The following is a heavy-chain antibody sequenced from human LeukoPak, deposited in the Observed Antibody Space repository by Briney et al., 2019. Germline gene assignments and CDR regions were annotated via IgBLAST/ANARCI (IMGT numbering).Heavy chain of an antibody. CDR3: ARASSYSSHNDY. D-gene: IGHD6-13*01. CDR2: IYYSGRA. Sequence: SETLSLTCTVSGGSISSGGYYWSWIRQHPGQGLEWIGYIYYSGRAYYNPSLKSRVTISVDTSKNQFSLKLSSVTAADTAVYYCARASSYSSHNDYWGQGTLVTVSS. J-gene: IGHJ4*02. CDR1: GGSISSGGYY. V-gene: IGHV4-31*03.